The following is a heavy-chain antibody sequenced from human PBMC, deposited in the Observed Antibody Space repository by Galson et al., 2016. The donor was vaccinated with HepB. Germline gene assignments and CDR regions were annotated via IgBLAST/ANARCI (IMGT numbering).Heavy chain of an antibody. CDR3: ARGVSTAQQH. Sequence: SVKVSCKASGYIFTRFTIHWVRQAPGQRPEWMGWITPVNGNTKYSLKFRGRVNVTRDTAASTVSMEVSSLTTEDTAIYYCARGVSTAQQHWGQGTLVTVSS. J-gene: IGHJ4*02. CDR1: GYIFTRFT. V-gene: IGHV1-3*01. D-gene: IGHD1/OR15-1a*01. CDR2: ITPVNGNT.